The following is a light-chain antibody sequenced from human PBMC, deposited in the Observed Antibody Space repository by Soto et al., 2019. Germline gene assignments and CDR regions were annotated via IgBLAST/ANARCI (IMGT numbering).Light chain of an antibody. CDR3: QQYGSSGT. Sequence: IVFTQSRSTLTTGRXSQATLSRRASQSVSNNYLAWYQQKPGQAPRLLIYGASNRATGIPDRFSGSGSGTDFTLTISRLEPEDFAVYYCQQYGSSGTFGQGTKVAIK. V-gene: IGKV3-20*01. CDR1: QSVSNNY. CDR2: GAS. J-gene: IGKJ1*01.